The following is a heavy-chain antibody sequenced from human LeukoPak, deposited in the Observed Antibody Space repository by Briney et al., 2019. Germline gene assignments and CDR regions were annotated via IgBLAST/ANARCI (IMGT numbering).Heavy chain of an antibody. CDR1: GGSISSGGYY. Sequence: SQTLSLTCTVSGGSISSGGYYWRWIRQHPGKGLEWIAYIYYSGNTYYNPSLMSPVTISVDTSKNQFSLKLSSVTAADTAVYYCARVNIAVGGGNWFDPWGQGTLVTVSS. V-gene: IGHV4-31*01. D-gene: IGHD2-15*01. CDR2: IYYSGNT. CDR3: ARVNIAVGGGNWFDP. J-gene: IGHJ5*02.